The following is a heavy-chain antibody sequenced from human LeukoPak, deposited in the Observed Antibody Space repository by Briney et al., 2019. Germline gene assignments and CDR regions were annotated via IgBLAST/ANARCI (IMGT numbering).Heavy chain of an antibody. V-gene: IGHV3-30-3*01. CDR2: ISYDGSNK. CDR1: GFTFSGYA. Sequence: PGRSLRLSCAASGFTFSGYAMHWVRQAPGKGLEWVAVISYDGSNKYYADSVKGRFTISRDNSKNTLYLQMNSLRAEDTAVYYCARGYVDTGYFDYWGQGTLVTVSS. J-gene: IGHJ4*02. D-gene: IGHD5-18*01. CDR3: ARGYVDTGYFDY.